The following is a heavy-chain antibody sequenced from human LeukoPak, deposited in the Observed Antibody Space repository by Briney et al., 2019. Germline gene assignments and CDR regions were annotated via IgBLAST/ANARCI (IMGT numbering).Heavy chain of an antibody. V-gene: IGHV5-51*01. CDR3: ARPRDYGDNSPLVY. Sequence: GEPLKISCKGSGYIFTSYWIGWVRQMPGKGPEWMGIIYPGDSDTRYSPSFQGKVTISADKSITTAYLQWSSLKASDTAMYYCARPRDYGDNSPLVYWGQGTLVTVSS. D-gene: IGHD4-17*01. J-gene: IGHJ4*02. CDR2: IYPGDSDT. CDR1: GYIFTSYW.